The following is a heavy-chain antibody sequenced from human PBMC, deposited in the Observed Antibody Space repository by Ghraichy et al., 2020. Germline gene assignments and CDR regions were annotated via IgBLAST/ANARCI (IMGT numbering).Heavy chain of an antibody. D-gene: IGHD1-20*01. V-gene: IGHV1-8*01. Sequence: ASVKVSCKASGYTFTSYDINWVRQATGQGLEWMGWMNPNSGNTGYAQKFQGRVTMTRNTSISTAYMELSSLRSEDTAVYYCARVVGLNWSGIGDYWGQGTLVTVSS. J-gene: IGHJ4*02. CDR1: GYTFTSYD. CDR2: MNPNSGNT. CDR3: ARVVGLNWSGIGDY.